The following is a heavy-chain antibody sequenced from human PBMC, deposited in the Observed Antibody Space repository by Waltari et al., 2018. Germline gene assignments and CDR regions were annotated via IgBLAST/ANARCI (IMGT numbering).Heavy chain of an antibody. J-gene: IGHJ4*02. Sequence: QVQLVQSGAEVKKPGASVKVSCKASGYTFTGYYMHWVRQAPGQGLEWMGWNNPNSGDTNYAQKFQGRVTMTRDTSISTAYMELSRLRSDDTAVYYCARADDDYGDYDPFDYWGQGTLVTVSS. D-gene: IGHD4-17*01. CDR3: ARADDDYGDYDPFDY. CDR2: NNPNSGDT. V-gene: IGHV1-2*02. CDR1: GYTFTGYY.